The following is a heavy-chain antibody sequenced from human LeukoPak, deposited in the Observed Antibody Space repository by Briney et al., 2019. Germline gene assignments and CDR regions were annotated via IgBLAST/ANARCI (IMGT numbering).Heavy chain of an antibody. CDR2: IKSKTDGGTT. V-gene: IGHV3-15*01. J-gene: IGHJ1*01. D-gene: IGHD3-22*01. CDR3: TTRNTHYYDSSGYYSEYFQH. Sequence: GGSLRLSCAASGFTFSSYWMSWVRQAPGKGLEWVGRIKSKTDGGTTDYAAPVKGRFTISRDDSKNTLYLQMNSLKTEDTAVYYCTTRNTHYYDSSGYYSEYFQHWGQGTLVTVSS. CDR1: GFTFSSYW.